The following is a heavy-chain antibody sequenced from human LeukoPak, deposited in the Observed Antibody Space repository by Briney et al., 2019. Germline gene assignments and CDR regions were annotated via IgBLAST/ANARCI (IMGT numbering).Heavy chain of an antibody. CDR3: ASGREVLYY. J-gene: IGHJ4*02. CDR2: ISSSSSYI. V-gene: IGHV3-21*01. CDR1: GFTFSSYS. Sequence: GGSLRLSCAASGFTFSSYSMNWVRQAPGKGLEWVSSISSSSSYINYADSVKGRFTISTDNAKNSLYLQMNSLRAEDTAVYYCASGREVLYYWGQGTLVTVSS.